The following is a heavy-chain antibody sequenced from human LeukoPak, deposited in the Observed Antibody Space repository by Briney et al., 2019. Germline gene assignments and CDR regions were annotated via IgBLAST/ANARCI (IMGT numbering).Heavy chain of an antibody. Sequence: PSETPSLTCAVYGEPFNGYYWNWIRQSPGKGLEWIGEINHSGSTNYNPSLKSRVTISVDTSKNQFSLKLNSVTAADTAVYYCASRYFCSSTSCYTFDYWGQGTLVTVSS. CDR2: INHSGST. J-gene: IGHJ4*02. CDR3: ASRYFCSSTSCYTFDY. V-gene: IGHV4-34*01. D-gene: IGHD2-2*02. CDR1: GEPFNGYY.